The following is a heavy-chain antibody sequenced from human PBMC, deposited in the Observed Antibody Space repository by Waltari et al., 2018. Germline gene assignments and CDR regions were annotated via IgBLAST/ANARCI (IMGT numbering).Heavy chain of an antibody. J-gene: IGHJ4*02. Sequence: QLQLQESGPGLVKPSGTLSLTCTVSGDSMTSNNWWSWVRQPPEKGLEWIGQSQRSGRTNNNPSRESRVTISRDTANKQLSLKLTSTTAADTAVYYCARDRGRGLYLDSWGQGILVTVSP. CDR3: ARDRGRGLYLDS. D-gene: IGHD2-15*01. V-gene: IGHV4-4*02. CDR1: GDSMTSNNW. CDR2: SQRSGRT.